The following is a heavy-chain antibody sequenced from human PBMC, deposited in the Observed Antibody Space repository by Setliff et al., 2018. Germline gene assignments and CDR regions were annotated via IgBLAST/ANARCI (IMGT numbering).Heavy chain of an antibody. CDR1: GGSLSGYY. Sequence: SETLSLTCAVYGGSLSGYYWSWIRQPPGKRLEWIGEIIHSGSTNYNPSLKSRVTISMDTSKNQFSLKVSSVTAADTAVYYCARSFSRSEKFLLDYWGQGALVTVSS. J-gene: IGHJ4*02. V-gene: IGHV4-34*12. D-gene: IGHD2-15*01. CDR3: ARSFSRSEKFLLDY. CDR2: IIHSGST.